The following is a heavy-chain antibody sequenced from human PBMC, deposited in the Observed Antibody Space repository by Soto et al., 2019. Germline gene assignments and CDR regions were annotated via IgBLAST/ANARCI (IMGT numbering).Heavy chain of an antibody. CDR3: AREVSVLRYFDWLPFY. J-gene: IGHJ4*02. CDR2: INPSGGST. Sequence: GASVKVSCKASGYTFTSYYMHWVRQAPGQGLEWMGIINPSGGSTSYAQKFQGRVTMTRDTSTSTVYMELSSLRSEDTAVYYCAREVSVLRYFDWLPFYWGQGTLVTVSS. V-gene: IGHV1-46*03. D-gene: IGHD3-9*01. CDR1: GYTFTSYY.